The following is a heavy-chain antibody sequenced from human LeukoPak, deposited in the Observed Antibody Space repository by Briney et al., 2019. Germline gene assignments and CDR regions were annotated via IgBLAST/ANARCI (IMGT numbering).Heavy chain of an antibody. V-gene: IGHV1-2*02. CDR1: GYTFTGYF. CDR2: INPNNGGT. D-gene: IGHD3-22*01. Sequence: ASVKVSCKASGYTFTGYFIHWERQAPGQGLEWMGWINPNNGGTNYAQKFQGRVTMTRDTSISTAYMELSRLRSDDTAVYYCARDERYDSSGYPFDYWGQGTLVTISS. J-gene: IGHJ4*02. CDR3: ARDERYDSSGYPFDY.